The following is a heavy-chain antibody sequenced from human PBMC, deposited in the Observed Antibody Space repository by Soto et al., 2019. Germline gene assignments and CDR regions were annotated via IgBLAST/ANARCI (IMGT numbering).Heavy chain of an antibody. J-gene: IGHJ4*02. D-gene: IGHD2-15*01. CDR1: GSSISSSSYY. V-gene: IGHV4-39*01. CDR3: ARRAVVVADNFDY. CDR2: IYYSGST. Sequence: PSETLSLTCTVSGSSISSSSYYWGWIRQPPGKGLEWIGSIYYSGSTYYNPSLKSRVTISVDTSKNQFSLKLSSVTAADTAVYYCARRAVVVADNFDYWGQGTLVTVSS.